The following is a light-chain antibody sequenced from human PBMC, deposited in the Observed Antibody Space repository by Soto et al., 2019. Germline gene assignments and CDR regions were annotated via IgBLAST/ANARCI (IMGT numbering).Light chain of an antibody. Sequence: QSALTQPASVSGSPGQSITISCTGTSCDVGSYNLVSWYQQHPGKAPKLMIYEGSKRPSGVSNRFSGSKSGNTASLTISGLQAEDEADYYCCSYAGSPLVFGTGTKLTVL. CDR2: EGS. CDR3: CSYAGSPLV. V-gene: IGLV2-23*01. CDR1: SCDVGSYNL. J-gene: IGLJ1*01.